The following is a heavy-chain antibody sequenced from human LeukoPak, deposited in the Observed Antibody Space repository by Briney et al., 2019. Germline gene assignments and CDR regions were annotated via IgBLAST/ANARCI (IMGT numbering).Heavy chain of an antibody. D-gene: IGHD1-1*01. J-gene: IGHJ4*02. Sequence: PGGSLRLSCAASGFTFSSSWIHLVRQAPGKGRVWGSHMDGDETTTDYADCVKGRFTISRENAKNTLYLQMKSLRAEDTAVYSCARSGGHSWNALDYWGPGTLVTVSS. V-gene: IGHV3-74*01. CDR1: GFTFSSSW. CDR3: ARSGGHSWNALDY. CDR2: MDGDETTT.